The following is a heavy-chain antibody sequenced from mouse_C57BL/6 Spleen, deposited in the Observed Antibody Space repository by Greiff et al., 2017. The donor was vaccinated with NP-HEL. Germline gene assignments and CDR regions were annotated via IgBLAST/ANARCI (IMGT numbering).Heavy chain of an antibody. D-gene: IGHD1-1*01. V-gene: IGHV1-39*01. J-gene: IGHJ4*01. CDR1: GYSFTDYN. CDR3: AKSFTTVVATRGYYAMDY. Sequence: EVQLQQSGPELVKPGASVKISCKASGYSFTDYNMNWVKQSNGKSLEWIGVINPNYGTTSYNQKFKGKATLTVDQSSSTAYMQLNSLTSEDSAVYYCAKSFTTVVATRGYYAMDYWGQRTSVTVSS. CDR2: INPNYGTT.